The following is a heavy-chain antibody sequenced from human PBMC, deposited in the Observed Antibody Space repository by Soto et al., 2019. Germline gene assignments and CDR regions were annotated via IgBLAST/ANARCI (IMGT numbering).Heavy chain of an antibody. D-gene: IGHD3-22*01. CDR3: EKDLSSGSPDAFDI. CDR1: GFTFSSYA. V-gene: IGHV3-23*01. J-gene: IGHJ3*02. CDR2: SSSSGGST. Sequence: PGGSLRLSSAASGFTFSSYAMSWVRQAPGRGLEWVSASSSSGGSTYYAVSVKGRFTISRDNSKNTLYLQMSSLRAEDTGVYYCEKDLSSGSPDAFDIWGQGTMVTVSS.